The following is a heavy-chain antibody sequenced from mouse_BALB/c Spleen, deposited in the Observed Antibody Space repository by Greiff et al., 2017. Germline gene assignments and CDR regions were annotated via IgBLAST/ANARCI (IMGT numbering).Heavy chain of an antibody. J-gene: IGHJ1*01. D-gene: IGHD2-14*01. Sequence: DVKLVESGGGLVQPGGSMKLSCVASGFTFSNYWMNWVRQSPEKGLEWVAEIRLKSNNYATHYAESVKGRFTISRDDSKSSVYLQMNNLRAEDTGIYYCTSYYRYDKYFDVWGAGTTVTVSS. V-gene: IGHV6-6*02. CDR2: IRLKSNNYAT. CDR3: TSYYRYDKYFDV. CDR1: GFTFSNYW.